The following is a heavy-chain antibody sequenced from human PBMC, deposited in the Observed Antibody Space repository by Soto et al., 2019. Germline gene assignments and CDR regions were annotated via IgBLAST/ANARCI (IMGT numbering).Heavy chain of an antibody. CDR3: ARDRKVHTAMVISSYYYYGMDV. V-gene: IGHV3-30-3*01. CDR1: GFTFSSYA. J-gene: IGHJ6*02. Sequence: GGSLRLSCAASGFTFSSYAMHWVRQAPGKGLEWVAVISYDGSNKYYADSVKGRFTISRDNSKNTLYLQMNSLRAEDTAVYYCARDRKVHTAMVISSYYYYGMDVWGQGTTVTVSS. D-gene: IGHD5-18*01. CDR2: ISYDGSNK.